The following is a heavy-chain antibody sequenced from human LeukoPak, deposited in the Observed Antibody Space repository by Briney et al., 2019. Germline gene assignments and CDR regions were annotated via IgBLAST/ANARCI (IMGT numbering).Heavy chain of an antibody. CDR3: ARLNSSTSTFYYYYYYYMDV. V-gene: IGHV4-34*01. Sequence: SETLSLTCAVYGGSFSGYYWSWIRHPPGKGLEWIGEINHSGSTNYNPSLKSRVTISVDTSKNQFSLKLSSVTAADTAVYYCARLNSSTSTFYYYYYYYMDVWGKGTTVTISS. CDR2: INHSGST. D-gene: IGHD2-2*01. CDR1: GGSFSGYY. J-gene: IGHJ6*03.